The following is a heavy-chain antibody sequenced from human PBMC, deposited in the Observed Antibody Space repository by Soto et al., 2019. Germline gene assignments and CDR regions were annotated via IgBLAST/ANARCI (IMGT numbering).Heavy chain of an antibody. D-gene: IGHD5-12*01. CDR1: GYSFTSYW. Sequence: GESLKISCKGSGYSFTSYWIGWVRQMPGKGLEWMGIIYPGDSDTRYSPSFQGQVTISADKSISTAYLQWSSLKASDTAMYYCARAIPYSGYAENWFDPWGQGTLVTVSS. V-gene: IGHV5-51*01. CDR3: ARAIPYSGYAENWFDP. CDR2: IYPGDSDT. J-gene: IGHJ5*02.